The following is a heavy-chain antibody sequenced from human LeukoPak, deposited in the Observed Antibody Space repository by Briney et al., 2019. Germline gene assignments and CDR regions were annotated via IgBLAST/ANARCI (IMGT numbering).Heavy chain of an antibody. D-gene: IGHD2-15*01. V-gene: IGHV4-34*01. CDR2: INHSGST. CDR1: GGSFSGYY. CDR3: MGYCSGGSCSDYTDYYYYMDV. Sequence: SETLSLTCAVYGGSFSGYYWSWIRQPPGKGLEWIGEINHSGSTNYNPSLKSRVTISVDTSKNQFSLKLSSLTAADTAVYYSMGYCSGGSCSDYTDYYYYMDVWGKGTTVTVSS. J-gene: IGHJ6*03.